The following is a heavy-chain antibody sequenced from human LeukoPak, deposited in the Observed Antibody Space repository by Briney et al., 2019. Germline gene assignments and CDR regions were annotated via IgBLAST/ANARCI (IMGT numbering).Heavy chain of an antibody. CDR1: GGSISSYY. Sequence: SETLSLTCTVSGGSISSYYWSWIRQPPGKGLEWIGYIYYSGSTYYNPSLKSRVTISVDTSKNQFSLKLSSVTAADTAVYYCAREGGEDGMDVWGKGTTVTVSS. V-gene: IGHV4-30-4*01. CDR3: AREGGEDGMDV. J-gene: IGHJ6*04. CDR2: IYYSGST. D-gene: IGHD2-21*01.